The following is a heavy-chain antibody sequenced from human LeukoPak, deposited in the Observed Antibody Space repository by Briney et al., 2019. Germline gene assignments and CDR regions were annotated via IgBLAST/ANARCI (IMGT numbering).Heavy chain of an antibody. D-gene: IGHD3-16*01. J-gene: IGHJ6*03. Sequence: GWSLRLSCAASGFSVSSNYMSWVRQAPGKGLKWVSTINDNGAGTYYADSVKGRFTISRDNSYNTVSLQMNSLRDEDTGVYFCAKGLRTGVGPYMGYHYYMDVWGKGATVTVSS. CDR1: GFSVSSNY. V-gene: IGHV3-23*01. CDR3: AKGLRTGVGPYMGYHYYMDV. CDR2: INDNGAGT.